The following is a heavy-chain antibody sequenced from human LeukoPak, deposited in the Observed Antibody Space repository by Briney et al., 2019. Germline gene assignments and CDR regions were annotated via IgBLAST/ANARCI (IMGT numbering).Heavy chain of an antibody. D-gene: IGHD3-10*01. Sequence: PSETLSLTCTVSGGSVSSGTYYWSWIRQPPGKGLEWIGYIYYSGSTNYNPSLKSRVTISVDTSKNQFSLKLSSVTAADTAVYYCARVTVRGPYYFDYWGQGTLVTVSS. CDR1: GGSVSSGTYY. V-gene: IGHV4-61*01. CDR2: IYYSGST. J-gene: IGHJ4*02. CDR3: ARVTVRGPYYFDY.